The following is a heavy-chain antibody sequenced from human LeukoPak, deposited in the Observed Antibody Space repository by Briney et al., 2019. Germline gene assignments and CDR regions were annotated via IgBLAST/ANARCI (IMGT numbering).Heavy chain of an antibody. CDR1: GGSISSGGYY. CDR2: IYYSGST. CDR3: ARAAGFGELWDY. J-gene: IGHJ4*02. Sequence: PSETLSLTCTVSGGSISSGGYYWSWIRQHPGKGLEWIGYIYYSGSTNYNPSLKSRVTISVDTSKNQFSLKLSSVTAADTAVYYCARAAGFGELWDYWGQGTLVTVSS. D-gene: IGHD3-10*01. V-gene: IGHV4-61*08.